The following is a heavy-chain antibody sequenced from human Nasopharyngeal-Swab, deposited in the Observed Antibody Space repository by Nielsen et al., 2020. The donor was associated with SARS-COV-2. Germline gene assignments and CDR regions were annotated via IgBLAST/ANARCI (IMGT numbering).Heavy chain of an antibody. V-gene: IGHV4-31*03. CDR2: IYYSGST. D-gene: IGHD5-12*01. CDR3: ARLIVATSWYFDL. J-gene: IGHJ2*01. Sequence: SETLSLTCTFSGGSINSGGYYWSWIRQHPGNGLEWIGYIYYSGSTYYNPSLKSRVTISVDTSKNQFSLKLSSVTAADTAVYYCARLIVATSWYFDLWGRGTLVTVSS. CDR1: GGSINSGGYY.